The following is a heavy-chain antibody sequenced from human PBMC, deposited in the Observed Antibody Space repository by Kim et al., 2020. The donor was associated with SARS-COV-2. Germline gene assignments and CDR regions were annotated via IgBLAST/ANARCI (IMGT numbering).Heavy chain of an antibody. CDR3: ARERGGSSYAFDI. V-gene: IGHV3-30*01. Sequence: YADSVKGRFTISRDNSKNTLYLQMNSLRAEDTAVYYCARERGGSSYAFDIWGQGTMVTVSS. D-gene: IGHD3-10*01. J-gene: IGHJ3*02.